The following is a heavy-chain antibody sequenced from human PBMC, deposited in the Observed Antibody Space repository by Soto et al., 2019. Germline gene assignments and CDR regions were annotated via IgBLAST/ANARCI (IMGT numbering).Heavy chain of an antibody. J-gene: IGHJ4*02. CDR3: TKRATTIPTPGNYFDS. CDR2: LTRDGTS. V-gene: IGHV3-23*01. D-gene: IGHD1-1*01. CDR1: GFTFSDYS. Sequence: EVHLLESGGRLVQPGGSLRLSCAASGFTFSDYSMSWVRQTPERGLEWVSSLTRDGTSYYADSVQGRFTVSRDNSKNTVSLQMHGLRAEDTALYYCTKRATTIPTPGNYFDSWGQGTLVTVSS.